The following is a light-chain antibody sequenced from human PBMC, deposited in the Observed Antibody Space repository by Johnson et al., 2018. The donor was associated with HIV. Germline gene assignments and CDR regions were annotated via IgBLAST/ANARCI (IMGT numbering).Light chain of an antibody. J-gene: IGLJ1*01. Sequence: QAVLTQPPSVSAAPGQTVNISCSGGSSNIGSNYVSWYQQFPGTAPKLLIYENNKRPSGIPDRFSDSQSGTSATLAITGLQTGDEADYYCGTWDASRTPGGVIGPGTKVTVL. V-gene: IGLV1-51*02. CDR2: ENN. CDR1: SSNIGSNY. CDR3: GTWDASRTPGGV.